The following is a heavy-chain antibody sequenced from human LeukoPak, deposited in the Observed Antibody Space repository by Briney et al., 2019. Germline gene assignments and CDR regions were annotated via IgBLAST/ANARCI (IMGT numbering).Heavy chain of an antibody. D-gene: IGHD3-16*02. J-gene: IGHJ4*02. CDR1: GFTLSSYS. CDR3: ARDWSFGGVIVDLNYFDY. V-gene: IGHV3-21*01. Sequence: GGSLRLSCAASGFTLSSYSMNWVRQAPGKGLEWVSSISSSSSYIYYADSVKGRFTISRDNAKNSLYLQMNSLRAEDTAVYYCARDWSFGGVIVDLNYFDYWGQGTLVTVSS. CDR2: ISSSSSYI.